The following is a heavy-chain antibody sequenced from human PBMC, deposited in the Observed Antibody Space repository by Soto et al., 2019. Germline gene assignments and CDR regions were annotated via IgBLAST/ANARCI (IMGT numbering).Heavy chain of an antibody. CDR3: TTDPPTPSYTSAWKFLQQGGAYYNGMDV. V-gene: IGHV3-15*01. CDR2: IKSTTDGETT. CDR1: GFTFSHAW. J-gene: IGHJ6*02. Sequence: EEQLVESGGGLVKPGGSLRVSCAASGFTFSHAWMSWVRQAPGKGLEWVARIKSTTDGETTDYAAPVKGRFTISRDDSKNTVYLQMNSLKTEDTAVYYCTTDPPTPSYTSAWKFLQQGGAYYNGMDVWGQGTTVTVSS. D-gene: IGHD1-1*01.